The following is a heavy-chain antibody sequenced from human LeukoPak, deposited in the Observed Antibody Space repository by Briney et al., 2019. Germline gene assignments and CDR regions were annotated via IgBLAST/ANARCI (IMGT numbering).Heavy chain of an antibody. V-gene: IGHV3-23*01. Sequence: SGGSLRLSCAASEFTFNNYAMSWVRQAPGKGLEWVSAISGSGGNTYYADSVKGRFTISRDNSKNTLYLQMNSLRAEDTAVYYCAKDPAGVTRGAWGQGTLVTVSS. CDR1: EFTFNNYA. D-gene: IGHD2-8*01. CDR2: ISGSGGNT. CDR3: AKDPAGVTRGA. J-gene: IGHJ4*02.